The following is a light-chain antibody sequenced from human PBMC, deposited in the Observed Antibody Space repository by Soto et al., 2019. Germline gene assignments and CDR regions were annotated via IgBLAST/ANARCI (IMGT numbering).Light chain of an antibody. Sequence: QSALTQPASVSGSPGQSITISCSGTSSDIGAYDYVSWYQQHPGRAPKLIIYEVRNRPSGVSNRFSASKSGNTASLTISGLQAEDEAVYYCYSYTGSATVIFGGGTKVTVL. CDR3: YSYTGSATVI. J-gene: IGLJ2*01. CDR2: EVR. CDR1: SSDIGAYDY. V-gene: IGLV2-14*01.